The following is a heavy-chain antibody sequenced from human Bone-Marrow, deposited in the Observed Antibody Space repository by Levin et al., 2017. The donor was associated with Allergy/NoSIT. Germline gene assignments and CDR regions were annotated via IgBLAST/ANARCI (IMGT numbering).Heavy chain of an antibody. V-gene: IGHV3-7*04. CDR2: IKQDGSEK. Sequence: GGSLRLSCAASGFTFSSYWMSWVRQAPGKGLEWVANIKQDGSEKYYVDSVKGRFTISRDNAKNSLYLQMNSLRAEDTAVYYCARDGFDSSSWYYFDYWGQGTLVTVSS. D-gene: IGHD6-13*01. CDR1: GFTFSSYW. J-gene: IGHJ4*02. CDR3: ARDGFDSSSWYYFDY.